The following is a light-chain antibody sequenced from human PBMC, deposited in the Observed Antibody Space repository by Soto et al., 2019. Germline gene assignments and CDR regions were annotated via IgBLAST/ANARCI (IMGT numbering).Light chain of an antibody. CDR2: DAS. Sequence: DIQMTQSPSTLSASVGDRVTITCRATQSISTWVAWYQQKPGKAPKLLIFDASTLEGRVPSRFSGSGSGTEFSLSIDSLQPDDFATYYWQHYDTYWTFGQGTKVEV. CDR3: QHYDTYWT. CDR1: QSISTW. J-gene: IGKJ1*01. V-gene: IGKV1-5*01.